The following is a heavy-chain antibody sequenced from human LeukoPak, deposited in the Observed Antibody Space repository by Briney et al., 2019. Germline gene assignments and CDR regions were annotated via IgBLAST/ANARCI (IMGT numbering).Heavy chain of an antibody. J-gene: IGHJ4*02. Sequence: GGSLRLSCAASGFTFSSYAMSWVRQAPGRGLEWVSAISGSGGSTYYADSVKGRFTISRDNSKNTLYLQMNSLRAEDTAVYYCANLGYSSTLLQVWGQGTLVTVSS. D-gene: IGHD5-18*01. V-gene: IGHV3-23*01. CDR2: ISGSGGST. CDR1: GFTFSSYA. CDR3: ANLGYSSTLLQV.